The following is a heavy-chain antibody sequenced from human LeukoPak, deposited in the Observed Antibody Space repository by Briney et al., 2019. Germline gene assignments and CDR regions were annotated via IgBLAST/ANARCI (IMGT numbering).Heavy chain of an antibody. V-gene: IGHV3-7*03. CDR1: GFIFSSYW. D-gene: IGHD1-14*01. CDR2: IRGDGNEK. Sequence: GGSLRLSCAASGFIFSSYWMTWVRQAPGRGLEFVANIRGDGNEKYYMDSMKGRLTISRDNAKNSLFLQMSGLRAEDTAVYYCMTELLGYRGQGTLVTVSS. J-gene: IGHJ4*02. CDR3: MTELLGY.